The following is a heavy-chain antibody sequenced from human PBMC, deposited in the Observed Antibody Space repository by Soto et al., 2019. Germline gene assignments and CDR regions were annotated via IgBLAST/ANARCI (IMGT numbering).Heavy chain of an antibody. CDR1: GGSISSYY. CDR3: ASDRGRGYSGYYDY. D-gene: IGHD5-12*01. V-gene: IGHV4-4*07. J-gene: IGHJ4*02. CDR2: IYTSGST. Sequence: PSQTLSLTCTVSGGSISSYYWSWIRQPAGKGLEWIGRIYTSGSTNYNPSLKSRVTMSVATSTNQFSLKLSSVTAADTAVYYCASDRGRGYSGYYDYCGQGSMVIVS.